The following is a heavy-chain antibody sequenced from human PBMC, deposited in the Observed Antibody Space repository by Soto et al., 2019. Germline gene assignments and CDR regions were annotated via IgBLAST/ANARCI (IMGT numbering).Heavy chain of an antibody. J-gene: IGHJ6*02. V-gene: IGHV1-2*02. CDR2: INPNSGGT. CDR3: ARGPPTVVVAATPLYGMDV. Sequence: ASVKVSCKASGYTFTGYYMHWVRQAPGQGLEWMGWINPNSGGTNYAQKFQGRVTMTRDTSISTAYMELGRLRSDDTAVYYCARGPPTVVVAATPLYGMDVWGQGTTVTVSS. D-gene: IGHD2-15*01. CDR1: GYTFTGYY.